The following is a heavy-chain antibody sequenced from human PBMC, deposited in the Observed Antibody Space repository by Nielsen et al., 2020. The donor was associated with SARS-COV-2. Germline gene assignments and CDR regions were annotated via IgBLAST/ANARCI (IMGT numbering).Heavy chain of an antibody. J-gene: IGHJ4*02. CDR2: ISAYNGNT. CDR1: GYTFTSYG. D-gene: IGHD6-13*01. CDR3: ARSRTWDSSWYEWVY. Sequence: ASVKVSCKASGYTFTSYGISWVRQAPGQGLEWMGWISAYNGNTNYAQKFQGRVTITRDTSASTAYMELSSLRSEDTAVYYCARSRTWDSSWYEWVYWGQGTLVTVSS. V-gene: IGHV1-18*04.